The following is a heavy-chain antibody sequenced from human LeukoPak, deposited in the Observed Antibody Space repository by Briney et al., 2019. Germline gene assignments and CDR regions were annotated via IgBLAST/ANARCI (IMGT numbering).Heavy chain of an antibody. CDR1: GYIFTRYY. Sequence: GASVNVSCKASGYIFTRYYMHWVRQPPGQGLEWMGIINTSSGSANYTQKFQGRVTLTRDTSTSTVYMELSSLRSEDTAVHYCAREGGNNGFDYWGQGNLVTVSS. V-gene: IGHV1-46*01. D-gene: IGHD1-14*01. CDR2: INTSSGSA. J-gene: IGHJ4*02. CDR3: AREGGNNGFDY.